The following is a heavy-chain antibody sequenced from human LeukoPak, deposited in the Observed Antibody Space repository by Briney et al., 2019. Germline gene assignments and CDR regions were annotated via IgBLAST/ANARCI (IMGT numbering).Heavy chain of an antibody. CDR2: INWNGRST. Sequence: GGSLRLSCAASGFTFDDYDLNWVRQAPGKGLEWVSAINWNGRSTGYADSVKGRFTISRDNAKNSLYLQMNSLRAEEDTAFYYCARATPRAPGHFDYWGQGILVTVSS. V-gene: IGHV3-20*04. CDR1: GFTFDDYD. D-gene: IGHD1-1*01. CDR3: ARATPRAPGHFDY. J-gene: IGHJ4*02.